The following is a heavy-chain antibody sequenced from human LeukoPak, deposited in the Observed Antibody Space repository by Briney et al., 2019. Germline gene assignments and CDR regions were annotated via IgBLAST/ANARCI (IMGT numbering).Heavy chain of an antibody. J-gene: IGHJ4*02. Sequence: GGSLRLSCAASGFTFSAYWMSWVRQAPGKGLEWVANIKQDGSDKYYVDSVKGRFTISRDNAKNSLYLQMNSLRSEDTALYYCAKDRALRGRGLYYFDYWGQGTLVTVSS. D-gene: IGHD3-10*01. CDR3: AKDRALRGRGLYYFDY. CDR2: IKQDGSDK. V-gene: IGHV3-7*03. CDR1: GFTFSAYW.